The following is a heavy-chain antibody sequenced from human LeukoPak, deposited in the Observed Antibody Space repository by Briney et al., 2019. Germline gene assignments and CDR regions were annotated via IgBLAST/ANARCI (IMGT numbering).Heavy chain of an antibody. Sequence: GGTLRLSCAASGFTFSRYWMSWVRQAPGKGLEWVANIKEDGSVKYYVESVKGRFTISRDNAKNSLYLQMNSLRAEDTAVYYCAASITMFDYWGQGTLVTVSS. V-gene: IGHV3-7*02. CDR1: GFTFSRYW. J-gene: IGHJ4*02. D-gene: IGHD3-10*01. CDR3: AASITMFDY. CDR2: IKEDGSVK.